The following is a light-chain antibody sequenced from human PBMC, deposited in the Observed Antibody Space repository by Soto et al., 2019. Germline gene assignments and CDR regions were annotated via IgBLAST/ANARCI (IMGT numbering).Light chain of an antibody. CDR1: SSNIGNNY. J-gene: IGLJ2*01. Sequence: QSVLTQPPSVSAAPGQKFTISCSGSSSNIGNNYAAWYQQLPGTAPKLLIYENNKRPSGIPDRFSGSKSGTSATLGITGLQTGDDADYYCETWDSSLYAVVFGGGTKVTVL. CDR3: ETWDSSLYAVV. V-gene: IGLV1-51*02. CDR2: ENN.